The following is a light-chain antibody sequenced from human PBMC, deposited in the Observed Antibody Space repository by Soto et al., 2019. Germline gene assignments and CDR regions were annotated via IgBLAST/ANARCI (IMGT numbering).Light chain of an antibody. Sequence: QSVLTQAPSVSAAPGQKVTTSCSGSNSNIEHNYVSWYQQFPGTAPKLLIYDNDHRPSDIPDRFSGSKSGTSATLAITGLQTGDEADYYCVTWDNIVSSVVFGGGTKVTVL. CDR1: NSNIEHNY. CDR3: VTWDNIVSSVV. J-gene: IGLJ2*01. CDR2: DND. V-gene: IGLV1-51*01.